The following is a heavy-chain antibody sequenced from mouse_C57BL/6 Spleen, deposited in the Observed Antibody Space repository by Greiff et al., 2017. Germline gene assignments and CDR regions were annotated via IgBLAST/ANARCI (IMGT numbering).Heavy chain of an antibody. Sequence: QVQLQQSGAELVKPGASVKISCKASGYAFSSYWMNWVKQRPGKGLEWIGQIYPGDGDTNYNGKFKGKATLTADKSSSTAYMQLRSLTSEDSAVYFCARCHYGSSSAWFAYWGQGTLVTVSA. D-gene: IGHD1-1*01. V-gene: IGHV1-80*01. J-gene: IGHJ3*01. CDR1: GYAFSSYW. CDR2: IYPGDGDT. CDR3: ARCHYGSSSAWFAY.